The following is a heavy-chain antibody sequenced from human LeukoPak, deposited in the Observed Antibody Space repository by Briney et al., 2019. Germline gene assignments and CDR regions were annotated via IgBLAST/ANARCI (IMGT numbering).Heavy chain of an antibody. V-gene: IGHV3-74*01. Sequence: PGGSLRLSCAASGFTFSSYWMHWVRQAPGEGLVWVSRINGDGTTISYAGSVKGRFTISRDNAKNTLYLQMNSLRAEDTAIYYCTRRVDAARWYDPWGREPWSPSP. CDR3: TRRVDAARWYDP. D-gene: IGHD2-8*01. CDR1: GFTFSSYW. CDR2: INGDGTTI. J-gene: IGHJ5*02.